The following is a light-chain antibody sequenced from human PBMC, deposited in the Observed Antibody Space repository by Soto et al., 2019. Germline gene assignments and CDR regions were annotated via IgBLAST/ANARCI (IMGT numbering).Light chain of an antibody. J-gene: IGKJ4*01. CDR1: QSVSSN. Sequence: EIVRTQSPATLSVSPGERATLSCRASQSVSSNLAWYQQKPGQAPSLLIYGASTRATGIPARFSGSGSGTEFTLTISSLQSEDFAFYYCQQYNNWPPLTFGGGTKVEIK. CDR2: GAS. CDR3: QQYNNWPPLT. V-gene: IGKV3-15*01.